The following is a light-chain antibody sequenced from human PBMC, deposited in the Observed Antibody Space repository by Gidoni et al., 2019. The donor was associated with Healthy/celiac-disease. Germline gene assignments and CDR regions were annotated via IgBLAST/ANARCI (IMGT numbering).Light chain of an antibody. J-gene: IGLJ3*02. CDR3: GTWVSSLSSWV. CDR1: RSNSGNNY. CDR2: ENN. V-gene: IGLV1-51*02. Sequence: QSVLTQPPSVSADPGQKVTISCYGSRSNSGNNYVSWYQQLQGTAPKLLIYENNKRPSGIPARFSGSTSGTSATLGITGLQTGDEAVYYFGTWVSSLSSWVFGGGTKLTVL.